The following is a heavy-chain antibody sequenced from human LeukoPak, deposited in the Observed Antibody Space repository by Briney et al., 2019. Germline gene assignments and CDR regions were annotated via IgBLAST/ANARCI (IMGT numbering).Heavy chain of an antibody. CDR2: INHSGST. V-gene: IGHV4-34*01. J-gene: IGHJ4*02. Sequence: SETLSLTCAVYGGSFSGYYWSWIRQPPGKGLEWIGEINHSGSTNYNPSLKSRVTMSVDTSKNQFSLKLSSVTAADTAVYYCATGGSYRSYDYWGQGTLVTVSS. CDR1: GGSFSGYY. CDR3: ATGGSYRSYDY. D-gene: IGHD1-26*01.